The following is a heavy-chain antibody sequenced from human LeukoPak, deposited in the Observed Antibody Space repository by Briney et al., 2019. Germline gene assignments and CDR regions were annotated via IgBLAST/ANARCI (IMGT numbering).Heavy chain of an antibody. V-gene: IGHV3-48*04. CDR1: GFTFSSYG. CDR3: AREPLAGNYYRYYYYMDV. CDR2: ISNSGSTI. J-gene: IGHJ6*03. D-gene: IGHD4-11*01. Sequence: EAGGSLRLSCAASGFTFSSYGMHWVRQAPGKGLEWVSYISNSGSTIYYADSVKGRFTISRDNAKNSLYLQTNSLRAEDTALYYCAREPLAGNYYRYYYYMDVWGKGTTVTISS.